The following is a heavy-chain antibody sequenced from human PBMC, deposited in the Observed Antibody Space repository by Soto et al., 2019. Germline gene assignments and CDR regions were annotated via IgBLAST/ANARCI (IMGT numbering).Heavy chain of an antibody. D-gene: IGHD3-10*01. CDR3: AKDHYYGSGSYYLCFDF. V-gene: IGHV3-23*01. CDR2: ISGSGGST. Sequence: GSLRLSCAASGFTFSSYAMSWVRQAPGKGLEWVSAISGSGGSTYYADSVKGRFTISRDNSNNTLYLQMNILIAEDTAVYYCAKDHYYGSGSYYLCFDFWGQGT. CDR1: GFTFSSYA. J-gene: IGHJ4*02.